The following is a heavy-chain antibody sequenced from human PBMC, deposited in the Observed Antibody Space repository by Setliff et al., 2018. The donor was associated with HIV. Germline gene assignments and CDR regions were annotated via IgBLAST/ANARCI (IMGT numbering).Heavy chain of an antibody. Sequence: ASVKVSCKASGYTFGNYDINWVRQATGQGLEWMGWMNPNSGNTGYAQKFQGRVTMTRNTSISTAYIQLSSLRSEDTAVYFCARAPRGVGSSSHFDYWGRGTLVTVSS. V-gene: IGHV1-8*02. CDR2: MNPNSGNT. CDR3: ARAPRGVGSSSHFDY. D-gene: IGHD2-2*01. J-gene: IGHJ4*02. CDR1: GYTFGNYD.